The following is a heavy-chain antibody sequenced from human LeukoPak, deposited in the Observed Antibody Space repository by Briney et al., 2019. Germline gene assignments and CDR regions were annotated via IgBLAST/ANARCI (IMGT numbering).Heavy chain of an antibody. CDR3: ARGGFRSSSSRKSLDY. D-gene: IGHD6-6*01. V-gene: IGHV4-34*01. CDR1: GGSFSGYY. Sequence: SETLSLTCAVYGGSFSGYYWSWIRQPPGKGLEWIGEIKHSGSTNYNPSLKSRVTISVDTSKNQFSLKLSSVTAADTAVYYCARGGFRSSSSRKSLDYWGQGTLVTVSS. J-gene: IGHJ4*02. CDR2: IKHSGST.